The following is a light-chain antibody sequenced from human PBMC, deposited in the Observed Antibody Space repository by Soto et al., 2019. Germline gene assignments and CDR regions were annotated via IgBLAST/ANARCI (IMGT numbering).Light chain of an antibody. V-gene: IGKV3-20*01. CDR3: QQYASSPLLT. CDR1: QSVSSN. Sequence: EIVMTQSPATLSVSPGERATLSCRASQSVSSNLAWYQQKPGQAPSLLIYGASSRATGIPDRFSGSGSGTDFTLSISRLEPEDFAVYYCQQYASSPLLTFGGGTKVDIK. CDR2: GAS. J-gene: IGKJ4*01.